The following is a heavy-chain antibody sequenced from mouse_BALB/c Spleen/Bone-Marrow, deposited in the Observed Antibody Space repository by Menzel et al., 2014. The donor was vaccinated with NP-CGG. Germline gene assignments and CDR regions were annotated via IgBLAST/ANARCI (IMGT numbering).Heavy chain of an antibody. CDR2: INPSNGGT. J-gene: IGHJ4*01. CDR1: GYTFTSYY. CDR3: TRYTYGEYPYYYAMDY. Sequence: QVQLQQSGAELVKPGASVKLSCKASGYTFTSYYMYWVKQRPGQGLEWIGGINPSNGGTNFNEKFKSKATLTVDKSSSAAYMQLGSLTSEDSAVYYCTRYTYGEYPYYYAMDYWGQGTSVTVSS. D-gene: IGHD2-13*01. V-gene: IGHV1S81*02.